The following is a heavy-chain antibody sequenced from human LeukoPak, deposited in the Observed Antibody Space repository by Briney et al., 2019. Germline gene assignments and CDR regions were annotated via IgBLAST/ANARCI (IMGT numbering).Heavy chain of an antibody. CDR3: AKDLFYYDKGGFDY. D-gene: IGHD3-22*01. CDR1: GFTFSSYG. V-gene: IGHV3-30*18. Sequence: GRSLRLSCAASGFTFSSYGLHWVRQAPDKGLEWVAFISYDGSNKFYGDSVKGRFTISRDNSKSTLYLQMNSLRTEDTAVYYCAKDLFYYDKGGFDYWGQGTLVTVPS. J-gene: IGHJ4*02. CDR2: ISYDGSNK.